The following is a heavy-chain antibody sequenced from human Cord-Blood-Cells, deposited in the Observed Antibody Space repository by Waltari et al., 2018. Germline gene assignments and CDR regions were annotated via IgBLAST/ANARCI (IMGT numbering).Heavy chain of an antibody. CDR3: AKGSPLRTYSSSWYYRGEGDY. CDR2: ISGSGGST. Sequence: FSSYAMSWVRQAPGKGLEWVSAISGSGGSTYYADSVKGRFTIPRDNSKNTLYLQMNSLRAEDTAVYYCAKGSPLRTYSSSWYYRGEGDYWGQGTLVTVSS. CDR1: FSSYA. D-gene: IGHD6-13*01. V-gene: IGHV3-23*01. J-gene: IGHJ4*02.